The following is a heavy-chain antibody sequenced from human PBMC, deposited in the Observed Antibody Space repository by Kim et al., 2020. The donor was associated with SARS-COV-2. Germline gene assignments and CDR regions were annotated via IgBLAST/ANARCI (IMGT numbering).Heavy chain of an antibody. D-gene: IGHD2-2*02. Sequence: GGSLRLSCAASGFTFSDYYMSWIRQAPGKGLEWVSYISSSGSTIYYAASAKGRFTISRDNAKNSLYLQMNSLRAEDTAVYYCAREAPYQLLYSHHFDYWGQGTLVTVSS. CDR2: ISSSGSTI. CDR3: AREAPYQLLYSHHFDY. V-gene: IGHV3-11*01. J-gene: IGHJ4*02. CDR1: GFTFSDYY.